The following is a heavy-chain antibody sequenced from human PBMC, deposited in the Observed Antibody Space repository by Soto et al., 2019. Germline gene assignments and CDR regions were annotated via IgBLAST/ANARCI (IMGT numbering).Heavy chain of an antibody. CDR1: DFTFSSYS. Sequence: EMQLLQSGGGFVWPGGSLRLSCGASDFTFSSYSLSWVRQAPGKGLEWISYIDTAGGTVYYGDSVWGRFTISRDNARNSLYLQMNSLRDEDTAVYYCARDKLTGDSWEAFDIWGQGTVVTVSS. D-gene: IGHD7-27*01. CDR3: ARDKLTGDSWEAFDI. CDR2: IDTAGGTV. V-gene: IGHV3-48*02. J-gene: IGHJ3*02.